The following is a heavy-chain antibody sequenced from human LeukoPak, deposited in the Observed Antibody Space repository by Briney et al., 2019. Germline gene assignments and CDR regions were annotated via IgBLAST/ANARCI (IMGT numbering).Heavy chain of an antibody. J-gene: IGHJ1*01. Sequence: SETLSLTCAVYGGSFSGYYWSWIRQPPGKGLEWIGEINHSGSTNYNPSLKSRVTISVDTSKNQFSLKLSSVTAADTAVYYCARSRQTSSRGKYFQHRGQGTLVTVSS. CDR3: ARSRQTSSRGKYFQH. CDR2: INHSGST. CDR1: GGSFSGYY. V-gene: IGHV4-34*01. D-gene: IGHD6-13*01.